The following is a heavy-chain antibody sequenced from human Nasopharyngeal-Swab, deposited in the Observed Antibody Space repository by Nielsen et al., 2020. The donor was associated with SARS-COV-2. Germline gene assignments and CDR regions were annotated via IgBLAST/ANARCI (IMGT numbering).Heavy chain of an antibody. CDR1: GGSFSSDGYF. CDR3: ARALSLRGPDY. Sequence: SEILSLTCTVSGGSFSSDGYFWTWIRQHPGKGLEWIGSISYSGYTYYSPSLMSRVTMSVDTSKDHFSLRLTSVTAADTAVYYCARALSLRGPDYWGQGTLVTVSS. J-gene: IGHJ4*02. D-gene: IGHD2/OR15-2a*01. CDR2: ISYSGYT. V-gene: IGHV4-31*03.